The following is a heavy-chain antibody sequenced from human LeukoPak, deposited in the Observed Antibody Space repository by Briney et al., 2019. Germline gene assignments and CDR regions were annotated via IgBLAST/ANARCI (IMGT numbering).Heavy chain of an antibody. D-gene: IGHD3-16*01. Sequence: GGSLRLSCAASGFTISTYNVNWVRQAPGKGLEWISYISTSSATIYYADSVKGRFTISRDNAKNSLYLQMNSLRAEDTAVYYCARDYLLPIMISSPVVWGQGTLVTVSS. CDR3: ARDYLLPIMISSPVV. CDR2: ISTSSATI. V-gene: IGHV3-48*04. J-gene: IGHJ4*02. CDR1: GFTISTYN.